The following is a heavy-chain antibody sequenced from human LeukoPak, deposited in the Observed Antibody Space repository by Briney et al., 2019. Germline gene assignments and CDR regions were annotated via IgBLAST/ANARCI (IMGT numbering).Heavy chain of an antibody. Sequence: ASETLSLTCTVSGGSISSGGYYWSWIRQPPGKGLEWIGYIYYSGSTNYNPSLKSRVTISVDTSKNQSSLRLSSVTAADTAVYYCARGRLRYFDGGAFDIWGQGTMVTVSS. J-gene: IGHJ3*02. V-gene: IGHV4-61*08. CDR1: GGSISSGGYY. CDR2: IYYSGST. D-gene: IGHD3-9*01. CDR3: ARGRLRYFDGGAFDI.